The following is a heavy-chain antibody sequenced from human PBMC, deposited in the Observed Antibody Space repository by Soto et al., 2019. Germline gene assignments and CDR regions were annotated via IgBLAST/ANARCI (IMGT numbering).Heavy chain of an antibody. J-gene: IGHJ5*02. CDR2: INPNSGGT. Sequence: GSSVKVSCKASGYTFTGYYMHWVRQAPGQGLEWMGWINPNSGGTNYAQKFQGWVTMTRDTSISTAYMELSRLRSDDTAVYYCARAKYCSSTSCSQPYNWFDPWGQGTLVTVSP. D-gene: IGHD2-2*01. CDR3: ARAKYCSSTSCSQPYNWFDP. V-gene: IGHV1-2*04. CDR1: GYTFTGYY.